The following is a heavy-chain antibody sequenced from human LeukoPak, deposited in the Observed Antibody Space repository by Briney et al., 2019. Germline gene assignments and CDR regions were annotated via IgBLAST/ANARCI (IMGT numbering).Heavy chain of an antibody. Sequence: SETPSLTCTVSGGSISSYYWSWIRQPPGKGLEWIGYINYSGSTNYNPSLKSRVTISVDTSKNQFSLKLSSVTAADTAVYYCARQERHCTTTSCYWGPFDYWGQGTLVTVSS. V-gene: IGHV4-59*08. D-gene: IGHD2-2*01. CDR3: ARQERHCTTTSCYWGPFDY. CDR2: INYSGST. CDR1: GGSISSYY. J-gene: IGHJ4*02.